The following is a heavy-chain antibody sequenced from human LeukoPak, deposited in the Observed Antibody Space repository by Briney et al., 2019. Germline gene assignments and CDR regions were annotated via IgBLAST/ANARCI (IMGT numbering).Heavy chain of an antibody. D-gene: IGHD3-16*01. CDR2: IYYSGSS. CDR1: GASISSHY. J-gene: IGHJ5*02. V-gene: IGHV4-59*11. CDR3: ARHPMGSWFDP. Sequence: LETLSLTCTVSGASISSHYWSWIRQPPGKGLEWIGYIYYSGSSNYNPSLKSRVTISLDTSKNQFSLKLSSVTAADTAVYYCARHPMGSWFDPWGQGTLVTVSS.